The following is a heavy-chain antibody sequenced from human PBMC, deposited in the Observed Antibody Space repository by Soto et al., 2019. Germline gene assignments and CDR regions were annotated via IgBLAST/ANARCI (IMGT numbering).Heavy chain of an antibody. CDR1: GFTFSSYW. V-gene: IGHV3-7*01. J-gene: IGHJ6*02. Sequence: PGGSLRLSCAASGFTFSSYWMSWVRQAPGKGLEWVANIKQDGSEKYYVDSVKGRFTISRDNAKNSLYLQMNSLRAEDTAVYYCARGLRYFDWLPTADYYYGMDVWGQGTTVTVSS. D-gene: IGHD3-9*01. CDR2: IKQDGSEK. CDR3: ARGLRYFDWLPTADYYYGMDV.